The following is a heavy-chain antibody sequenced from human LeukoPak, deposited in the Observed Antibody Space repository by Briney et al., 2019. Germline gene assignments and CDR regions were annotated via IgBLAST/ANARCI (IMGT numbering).Heavy chain of an antibody. D-gene: IGHD6-13*01. CDR2: IYYSGST. V-gene: IGHV4-39*07. Sequence: SETLSLTCTVSGGSISSSSYYWGWIRQPPGKGLEWIGSIYYSGSTYYNPSPKSRVTISVDTSKNQFSLKLSSVTAADTAVYYCATKEQQLVRYYYYMDVWGKGTTVTVSS. J-gene: IGHJ6*03. CDR1: GGSISSSSYY. CDR3: ATKEQQLVRYYYYMDV.